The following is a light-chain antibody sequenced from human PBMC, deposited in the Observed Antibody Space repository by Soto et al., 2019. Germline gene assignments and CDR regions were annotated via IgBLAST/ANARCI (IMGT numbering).Light chain of an antibody. J-gene: IGKJ5*01. CDR3: QQYNTWPPIT. CDR2: GAS. Sequence: EVVLAQSPGTLSLSPGERATLSCRASQSVSSKLAWYQQKPGQAPRLLIYGASTRATGIPARFSGSGSGTEFTLTISSLQSEDFAGYYCQQYNTWPPITFGQGTRLEI. CDR1: QSVSSK. V-gene: IGKV3-15*01.